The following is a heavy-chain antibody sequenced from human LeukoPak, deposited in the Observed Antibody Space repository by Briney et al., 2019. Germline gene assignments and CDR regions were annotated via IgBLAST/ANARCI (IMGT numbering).Heavy chain of an antibody. J-gene: IGHJ4*02. CDR3: ARDYPLWSSGWYDDDY. CDR2: IKQDGSEK. V-gene: IGHV3-7*01. Sequence: GGSLRLSCAASGFTCSSYWMSWVRQAPGMGLEWLANIKQDGSEKYYVDSVKGRFTISRDNAKNSLYLQMNSLRAEDTAVYYCARDYPLWSSGWYDDDYWGQGTLVTVSS. D-gene: IGHD6-19*01. CDR1: GFTCSSYW.